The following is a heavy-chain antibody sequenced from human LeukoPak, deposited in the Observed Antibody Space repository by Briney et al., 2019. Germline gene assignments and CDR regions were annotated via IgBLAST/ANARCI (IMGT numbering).Heavy chain of an antibody. CDR2: IFYSGST. Sequence: PSETLSLTCSVSGDSISIYYWSWIRQPPGKGLEWIGNIFYSGSTNYNPSLKSRVTISVDTSKNQFSLKLSSVTAADTAVYYCAKLARVGATSYYYYYYMDVWGKGTTVTVSS. CDR3: AKLARVGATSYYYYYYMDV. CDR1: GDSISIYY. V-gene: IGHV4-59*08. D-gene: IGHD1-26*01. J-gene: IGHJ6*03.